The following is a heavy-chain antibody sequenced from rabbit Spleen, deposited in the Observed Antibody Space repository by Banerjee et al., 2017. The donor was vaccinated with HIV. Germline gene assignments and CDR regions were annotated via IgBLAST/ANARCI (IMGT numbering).Heavy chain of an antibody. V-gene: IGHV1S40*01. J-gene: IGHJ6*01. CDR2: IYVGRGST. Sequence: QSLEESGGGLVKPGGTLTLTCTASGFTISNYYYMSWVRQAPGKGLEWIGCIYVGRGSTHYASWAKGRVTMYKTSSTTVTLQLTSLTAADTATYFCARSGHVNSGYIWGLWGPGTLVTVS. CDR1: GFTISNYYY. CDR3: ARSGHVNSGYIWGL. D-gene: IGHD1-1*01.